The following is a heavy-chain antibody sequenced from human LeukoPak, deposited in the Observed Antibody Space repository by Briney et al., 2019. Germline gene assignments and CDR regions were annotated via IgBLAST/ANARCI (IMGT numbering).Heavy chain of an antibody. CDR2: ILSGDSDV. D-gene: IGHD3-22*01. CDR1: GYRFNSYW. V-gene: IGHV5-51*01. CDR3: ARRGRDSNCYSRCYFDF. J-gene: IGHJ2*01. Sequence: GECLKISCKGSGYRFNSYWIGWVRQVPGKGREWMGIILSGDSDVRLSPYLQGQVTFSADKTINTSYLQWSSLEASDTAIYYCARRGRDSNCYSRCYFDFWGRGTLVTVSS.